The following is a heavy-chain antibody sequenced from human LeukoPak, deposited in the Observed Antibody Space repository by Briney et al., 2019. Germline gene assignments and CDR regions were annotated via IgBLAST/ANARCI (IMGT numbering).Heavy chain of an antibody. Sequence: SETLSLTCAVYGGSFSGYYWSWIRQPPGKGLEWIGEINHSGSTNYNPSLKSRVTISVDTSKNQFSLKLSSVAAADTAVYYCAREGEDILTGYQTHWGQGTLVNVSS. D-gene: IGHD3-9*01. J-gene: IGHJ4*02. CDR3: AREGEDILTGYQTH. V-gene: IGHV4-34*01. CDR2: INHSGST. CDR1: GGSFSGYY.